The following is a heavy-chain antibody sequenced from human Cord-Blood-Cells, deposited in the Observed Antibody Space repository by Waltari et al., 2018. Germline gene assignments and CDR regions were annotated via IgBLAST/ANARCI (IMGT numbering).Heavy chain of an antibody. CDR2: INPNSGGT. D-gene: IGHD7-27*01. V-gene: IGHV1-2*04. CDR1: GSTLTGYD. Sequence: QVQLVQSGAEVKKPGASVKGSCQASGSTLTGYDMHWVRQAPGQGLEWMGWINPNSGGTNYAQKFQGWVTMTRDTSISTAYMELSRLRADDTAVYYCARASLTGDDAFDIWGQGTMVTVSS. CDR3: ARASLTGDDAFDI. J-gene: IGHJ3*02.